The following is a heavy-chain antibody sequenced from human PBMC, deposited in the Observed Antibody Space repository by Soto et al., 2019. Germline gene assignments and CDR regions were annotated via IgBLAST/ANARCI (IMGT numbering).Heavy chain of an antibody. V-gene: IGHV3-30*18. CDR3: AKDLSSGYSYYFDY. J-gene: IGHJ4*02. Sequence: GGSLILSCAASGFTFSSYGMHWVRQAPGKGLEWVAVISYDGSNKYYADSVKGRFTISRDNSKNTLYLQMNSLRAEDTAVYYCAKDLSSGYSYYFDYWGQGT. CDR2: ISYDGSNK. CDR1: GFTFSSYG. D-gene: IGHD3-22*01.